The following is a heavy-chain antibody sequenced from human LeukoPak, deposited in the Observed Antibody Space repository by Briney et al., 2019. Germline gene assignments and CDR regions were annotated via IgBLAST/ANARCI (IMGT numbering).Heavy chain of an antibody. CDR2: IYYSGST. J-gene: IGHJ6*02. Sequence: PSETLSLTCTVSGGSISSYYWSWIRQPPGKGLEWIGYIYYSGSTNYNPSLKSRVTISVDTSKNQFSLKLSSVTAADTAVYYCNFGQQLVHYYYGMDVWGQGTTVTVSS. V-gene: IGHV4-59*01. CDR1: GGSISSYY. D-gene: IGHD6-13*01. CDR3: NFGQQLVHYYYGMDV.